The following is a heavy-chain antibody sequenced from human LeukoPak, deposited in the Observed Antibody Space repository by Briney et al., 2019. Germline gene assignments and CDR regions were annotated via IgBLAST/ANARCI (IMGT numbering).Heavy chain of an antibody. CDR3: ASGVAGGSCFCDAFDI. D-gene: IGHD2-15*01. V-gene: IGHV3-30-3*01. CDR1: GFTFSSYA. Sequence: GGSLRLSCAASGFTFSSYAMHWVRQAPGKGLEWEAVISYDGSNKYYADSVKGRFTISRDNSKNTLYLQMNSLRAEDTAVYYCASGVAGGSCFCDAFDIWGQGTMVTVSS. J-gene: IGHJ3*02. CDR2: ISYDGSNK.